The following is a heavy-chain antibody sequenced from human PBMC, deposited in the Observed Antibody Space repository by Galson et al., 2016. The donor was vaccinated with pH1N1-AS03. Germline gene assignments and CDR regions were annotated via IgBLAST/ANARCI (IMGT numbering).Heavy chain of an antibody. CDR1: GGSISTSSYY. CDR2: IYYSGST. CDR3: ARHLYGAYVGWFDP. Sequence: ETLSLTCTVSGGSISTSSYYWGWIRQPPGKGLEWVGSIYYSGSTYYNPSLKSRVTISVDTSKNQFSLKLGSVTAADTAVYYCARHLYGAYVGWFDPWGQGTLVTVSS. D-gene: IGHD4-17*01. V-gene: IGHV4-39*01. J-gene: IGHJ5*02.